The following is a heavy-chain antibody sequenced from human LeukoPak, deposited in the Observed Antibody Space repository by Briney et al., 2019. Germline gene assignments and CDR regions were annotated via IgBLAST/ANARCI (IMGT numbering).Heavy chain of an antibody. CDR1: GSIFSSYG. CDR3: ARDRITDFWSGYYTNYFDY. J-gene: IGHJ4*02. D-gene: IGHD3-3*01. Sequence: GGSLRLSCVVSGSIFSSYGMHWVRQAPGKGLEWVATINQDGSEKYYVDSVKGRFTISRDNAKNSLFLQMNSLRAEDTAVYYCARDRITDFWSGYYTNYFDYWGQGTLVTVSS. V-gene: IGHV3-7*01. CDR2: INQDGSEK.